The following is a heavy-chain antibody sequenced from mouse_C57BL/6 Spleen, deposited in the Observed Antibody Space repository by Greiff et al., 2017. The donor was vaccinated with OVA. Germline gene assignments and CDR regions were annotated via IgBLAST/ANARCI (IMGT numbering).Heavy chain of an antibody. CDR1: GYTFTSYW. V-gene: IGHV1-55*01. CDR2: IYPGSGST. CDR3: ARSPLYSNGDFDY. D-gene: IGHD2-5*01. J-gene: IGHJ2*01. Sequence: QVQLQQPGAELVKPGASVKMSCKASGYTFTSYWITWVKQRPGQGLEWIGDIYPGSGSTNYNEKFKSKATLTVDTSSSTAYMQLSSLTSEDSAVYYCARSPLYSNGDFDYWGQGTTLTVSS.